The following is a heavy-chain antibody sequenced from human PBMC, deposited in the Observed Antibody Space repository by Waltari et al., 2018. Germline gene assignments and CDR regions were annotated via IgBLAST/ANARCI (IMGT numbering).Heavy chain of an antibody. CDR3: ARGSGDLDI. D-gene: IGHD2-21*01. CDR1: GYSFSGSD. CDR2: MNTNSGNT. Sequence: QVQLEQSGAEMVKPGASVRVSCKASGYSFSGSDISWVRQAPGQGLEWMGWMNTNSGNTGYAEKFQGRVTITRNTSINTAYMDLSGLRSEDTAVYYCARGSGDLDIWGQGTMVTVSS. J-gene: IGHJ3*02. V-gene: IGHV1-8*03.